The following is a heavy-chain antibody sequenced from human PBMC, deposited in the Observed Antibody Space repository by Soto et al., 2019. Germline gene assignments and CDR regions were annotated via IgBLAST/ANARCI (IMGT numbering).Heavy chain of an antibody. CDR1: GFTFDDYS. J-gene: IGHJ4*02. D-gene: IGHD2-8*02. CDR3: AKGGGFSTDFDY. Sequence: EVQLVESGGGLVHPGKSLRLSCAASGFTFDDYSMHWVRQAPGKGLEWVSTVSWDSDIIYYANSVKGRFIISRDNAKNSLYLQMNSRTLEDTALYYCAKGGGFSTDFDYWGQGTLVTVSS. V-gene: IGHV3-9*01. CDR2: VSWDSDII.